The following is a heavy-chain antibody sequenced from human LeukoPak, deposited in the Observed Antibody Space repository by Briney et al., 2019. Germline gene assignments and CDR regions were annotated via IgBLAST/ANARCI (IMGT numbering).Heavy chain of an antibody. CDR2: ISWNSGSI. CDR1: GFTVSNNY. CDR3: AKGQAQWLESSVDY. Sequence: GGSLRLSCAASGFTVSNNYMSWVRRAAGKGLEWVSGISWNSGSIGYADSVKGRFTISRDNAKNSLYLQMNSLRAEDMALYYCAKGQAQWLESSVDYWGQGTLVTVSS. D-gene: IGHD6-19*01. V-gene: IGHV3-9*03. J-gene: IGHJ4*02.